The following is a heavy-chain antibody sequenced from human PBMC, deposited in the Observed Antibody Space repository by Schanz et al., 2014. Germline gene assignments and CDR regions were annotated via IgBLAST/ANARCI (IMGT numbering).Heavy chain of an antibody. V-gene: IGHV3-23*01. CDR1: GFTFSDYF. CDR2: ISGSGGST. Sequence: EVQLLESGGGLVQPGGSLRLSCAASGFTFSDYFMAWIRQPPGRGLEWVSAISGSGGSTYYADSVKGRFTISRDNAKNSLYLEMNSLRAEDTAVYYCLAPDYGMDVWGQGTTVTVSS. J-gene: IGHJ6*02. CDR3: LAPDYGMDV.